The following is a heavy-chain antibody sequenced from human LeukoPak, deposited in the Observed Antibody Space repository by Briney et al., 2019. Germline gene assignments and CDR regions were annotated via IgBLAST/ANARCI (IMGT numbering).Heavy chain of an antibody. V-gene: IGHV3-48*01. J-gene: IGHJ6*03. D-gene: IGHD2-8*01. CDR3: ARERPKRFVLMVYARYYMDV. Sequence: PGGSLRLSCAASGFTFSSYEMNWVRQAPGKGLEWVSYISSSSSTIYYADSVKGRFTISRDNAKNSLYLQMNSLRAEDTAVYYCARERPKRFVLMVYARYYMDVWGKGTTVTVSS. CDR2: ISSSSSTI. CDR1: GFTFSSYE.